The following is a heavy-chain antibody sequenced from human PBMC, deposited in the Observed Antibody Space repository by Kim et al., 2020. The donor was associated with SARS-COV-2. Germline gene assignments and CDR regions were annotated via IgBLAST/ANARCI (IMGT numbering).Heavy chain of an antibody. CDR1: GGSISSYY. J-gene: IGHJ3*02. Sequence: SETLSLTCTVSGGSISSYYWSWIRQPPGKGLEWIGYIYYSGSTNYNPSLKSRVTISVDTSKNQFSLKLSSVTDADTAVYYCARDKSRIPPGAFDIWGQGTMVTVSS. V-gene: IGHV4-59*01. CDR3: ARDKSRIPPGAFDI. CDR2: IYYSGST.